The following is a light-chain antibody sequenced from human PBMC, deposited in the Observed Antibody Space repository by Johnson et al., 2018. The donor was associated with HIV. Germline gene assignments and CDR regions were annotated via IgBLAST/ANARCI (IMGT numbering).Light chain of an antibody. V-gene: IGLV1-51*01. CDR2: DND. CDR1: YSNIGNNY. J-gene: IGLJ1*01. CDR3: GTWDSSLSAYV. Sequence: QSVLTQPPSVSAAPGQKVTISCSGSYSNIGNNYVSWYQQVPGTAPKLLIYDNDKRPSGIPDRFSGSKSGTSATLGITGLQTGDEADYYCGTWDSSLSAYVFGTGTKVTVL.